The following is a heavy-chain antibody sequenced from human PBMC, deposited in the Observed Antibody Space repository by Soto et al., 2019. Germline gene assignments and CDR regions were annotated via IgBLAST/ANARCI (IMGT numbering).Heavy chain of an antibody. D-gene: IGHD3-10*01. J-gene: IGHJ4*02. CDR3: AKDSGGIDY. CDR2: ISYDGSNK. Sequence: GGSLRLSCAASGFTFSSYGMHWVRQAPGKGLEWVAVISYDGSNKYYADSVKGRFTISRDNSKNTLYLQMNSLRAEDTAVYYCAKDSGGIDYWGQGTLVTVSS. CDR1: GFTFSSYG. V-gene: IGHV3-30*18.